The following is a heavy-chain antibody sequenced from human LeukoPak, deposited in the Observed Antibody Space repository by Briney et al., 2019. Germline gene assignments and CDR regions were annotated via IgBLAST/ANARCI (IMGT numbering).Heavy chain of an antibody. CDR2: ISAYNGNT. V-gene: IGHV1-18*01. CDR1: GYTFTSYG. CDR3: ARSDSQYYYSSGMDV. D-gene: IGHD3-22*01. Sequence: ASVKVSCKASGYTFTSYGISWVGQAPGQGGEWMGCISAYNGNTNYAQKLQSRVTMTTDTSTSTAYMELRSLRSHDTGVYYCARSDSQYYYSSGMDVWGHGTTVTVSS. J-gene: IGHJ6*02.